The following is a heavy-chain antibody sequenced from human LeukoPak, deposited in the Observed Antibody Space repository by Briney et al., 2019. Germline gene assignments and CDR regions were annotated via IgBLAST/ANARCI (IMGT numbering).Heavy chain of an antibody. CDR3: ASERNWNLFDP. J-gene: IGHJ5*02. Sequence: SETLSLTCAVSGGSISSGGYSWSWIRQPPGKGLEWIGYIYHSGSTYYNPSLKSRVTISVDTSKNQFSLKLSSVTAADTAVYYCASERNWNLFDPWGQGTLVTVSS. CDR1: GGSISSGGYS. D-gene: IGHD1-1*01. V-gene: IGHV4-30-2*01. CDR2: IYHSGST.